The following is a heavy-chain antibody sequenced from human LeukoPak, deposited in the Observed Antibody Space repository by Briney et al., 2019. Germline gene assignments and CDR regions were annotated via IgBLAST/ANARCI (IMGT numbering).Heavy chain of an antibody. CDR1: GFTFDGYA. V-gene: IGHV3-9*01. J-gene: IGHJ5*02. Sequence: GRSLRLSCAASGFTFDGYAMHWVRQAPGKGLEWVSGISWNSGSIGYADSVKGRFTNSRDNAKNSLYLQMNSLRAEDTALYYCAKGRGSYESSLFDPWGQGTLVTVSS. D-gene: IGHD3-22*01. CDR3: AKGRGSYESSLFDP. CDR2: ISWNSGSI.